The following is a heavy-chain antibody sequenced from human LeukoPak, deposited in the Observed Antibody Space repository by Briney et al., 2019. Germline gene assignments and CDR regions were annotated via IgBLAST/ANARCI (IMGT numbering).Heavy chain of an antibody. D-gene: IGHD3-10*01. Sequence: NPSQTLSLTCTVSGGSISSGSYYWSWIRQPAGKGLEWIGRIYTSGSTNYNPSLKSRVTISVDTSKNQFSLKLSSVTAADTAVYYSARERDYGSGSYYFDYWGQGTLVTVSS. V-gene: IGHV4-61*02. CDR1: GGSISSGSYY. CDR3: ARERDYGSGSYYFDY. CDR2: IYTSGST. J-gene: IGHJ4*02.